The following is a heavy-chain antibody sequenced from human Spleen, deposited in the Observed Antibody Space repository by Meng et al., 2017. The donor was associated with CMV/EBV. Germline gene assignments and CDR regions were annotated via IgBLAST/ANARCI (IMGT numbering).Heavy chain of an antibody. Sequence: GPLQQLGERLLTPAATLSRTCAIYGGSFSGSYWSWIRQPPGKGLEWIGYIYCSGSTYYNPSLKSRVTISVDTSKNQFSLKLSSVTAADTAVYYCARVGKYSSSKVDYWGQGTLVTVSS. V-gene: IGHV4-34*01. J-gene: IGHJ4*02. D-gene: IGHD6-6*01. CDR1: GGSFSGSY. CDR3: ARVGKYSSSKVDY. CDR2: IYCSGST.